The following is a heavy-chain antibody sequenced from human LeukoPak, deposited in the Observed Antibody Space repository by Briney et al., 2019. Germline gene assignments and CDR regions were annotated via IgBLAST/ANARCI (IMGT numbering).Heavy chain of an antibody. J-gene: IGHJ4*02. V-gene: IGHV1-69*01. CDR1: GGTFSSYA. CDR3: ARGRPIAAAGTRGFDY. Sequence: SVKVSCKASGGTFSSYAISWVRQAPRQGLEWMGGIIPIFGTANYAQKFQGRVTITADESTSTAYMELSSLRSEDTAVYYCARGRPIAAAGTRGFDYWGQGTLVTVSS. D-gene: IGHD6-13*01. CDR2: IIPIFGTA.